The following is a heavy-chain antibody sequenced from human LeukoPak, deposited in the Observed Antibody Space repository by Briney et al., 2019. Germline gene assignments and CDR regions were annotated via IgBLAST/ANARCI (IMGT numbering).Heavy chain of an antibody. D-gene: IGHD4-17*01. CDR1: GFTFSSYA. CDR3: EKDGMTTVTSYYFDY. V-gene: IGHV3-23*01. Sequence: GGSLRLSCAASGFTFSSYAMSWVRQAPGKGLEWVSAISGGCGSTHYADSVKGRFTISRDNSKNTLYLQMNSLRAEDTAVYYCEKDGMTTVTSYYFDYWGQGTLVTVSS. J-gene: IGHJ4*02. CDR2: ISGGCGST.